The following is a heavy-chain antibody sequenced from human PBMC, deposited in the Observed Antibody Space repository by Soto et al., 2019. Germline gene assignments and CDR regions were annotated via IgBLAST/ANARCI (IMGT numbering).Heavy chain of an antibody. CDR2: IYYSGST. CDR3: ARVFTYYDFWSGYLFDL. V-gene: IGHV4-59*12. D-gene: IGHD3-3*01. J-gene: IGHJ5*02. Sequence: SETLSLTCTVSGGSISSYYWSWIRQPPGKGLEWIGYIYYSGSTNYNPSLKSRVTISVDTSKNQFSLKLSSVTAADTAVYYCARVFTYYDFWSGYLFDLWGQGTLVTVSS. CDR1: GGSISSYY.